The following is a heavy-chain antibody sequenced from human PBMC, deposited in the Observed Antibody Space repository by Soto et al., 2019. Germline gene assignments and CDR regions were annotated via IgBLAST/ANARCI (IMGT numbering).Heavy chain of an antibody. CDR1: GFTFGSYA. V-gene: IGHV3-23*01. J-gene: IGHJ4*02. CDR2: INDNGDLK. Sequence: GGSLRLACVASGFTFGSYAMSWVRRAPGRGLEWVSTINDNGDLKYYADSVRGRFTISRDNSKNTLYLQLNNLRAEDTARYHCAKAFGDWYPFEKWGLGALVTVSS. CDR3: AKAFGDWYPFEK. D-gene: IGHD2-21*02.